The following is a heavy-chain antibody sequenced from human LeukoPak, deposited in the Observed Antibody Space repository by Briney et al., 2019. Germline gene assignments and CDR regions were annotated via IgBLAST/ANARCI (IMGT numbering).Heavy chain of an antibody. J-gene: IGHJ4*02. CDR1: GFTFSTSW. D-gene: IGHD3-16*02. Sequence: GGSLRLSCAASGFTFSTSWMHWGRQVPGKGLMWVSHINPDGSNTAYADSVEGRFTVSRDNANNTLSLQMNSLRAEDTAVYYCTRGYISGGQGILVTVSS. V-gene: IGHV3-74*01. CDR2: INPDGSNT. CDR3: TRGYIS.